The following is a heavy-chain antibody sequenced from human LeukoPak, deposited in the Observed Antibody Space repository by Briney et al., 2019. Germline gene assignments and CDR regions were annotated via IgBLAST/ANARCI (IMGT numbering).Heavy chain of an antibody. CDR1: GFTFINYR. D-gene: IGHD3-16*01. V-gene: IGHV3-21*01. Sequence: GGSLRLSCAASGFTFINYRMNWVRQAPGKGLEWVSSISTSRSYIYYADSVKGRFTISRDNAKNSLYLQMNSLRAEDTAVYYCARDLYPGYWGQGTLVTVSS. CDR3: ARDLYPGY. J-gene: IGHJ4*02. CDR2: ISTSRSYI.